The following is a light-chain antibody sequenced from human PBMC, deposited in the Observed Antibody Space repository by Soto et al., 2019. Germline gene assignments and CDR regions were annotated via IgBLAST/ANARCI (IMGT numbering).Light chain of an antibody. J-gene: IGLJ3*02. V-gene: IGLV2-14*01. CDR2: EVS. Sequence: QFALTQPASVSGSPGQSITISCTGTSSDVGAYNYVSWYQQHPGKAPKVMIYEVSNRPSGVSNRFSGSKSGNTATLTISGLQAEDEGDYYCSAYASSSIRMFGGGTKVTVL. CDR3: SAYASSSIRM. CDR1: SSDVGAYNY.